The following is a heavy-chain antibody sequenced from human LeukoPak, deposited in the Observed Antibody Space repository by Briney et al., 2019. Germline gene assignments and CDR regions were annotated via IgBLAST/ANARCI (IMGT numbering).Heavy chain of an antibody. D-gene: IGHD4-17*01. CDR1: EFTFSIYT. V-gene: IGHV3-23*01. CDR2: ITGSGDVT. CDR3: AREHYGPDY. J-gene: IGHJ4*02. Sequence: GGSLRLSCVAPEFTFSIYTMRSVRPAPGKGLERVSGITGSGDVTYYADSVKGRFTISRDNSKNTLYLQMNSLRAEDTAVYYCAREHYGPDYWGQGTLVTVSS.